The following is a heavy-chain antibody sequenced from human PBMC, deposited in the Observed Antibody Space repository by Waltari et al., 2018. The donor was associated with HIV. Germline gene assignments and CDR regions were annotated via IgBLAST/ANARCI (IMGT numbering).Heavy chain of an antibody. V-gene: IGHV3-23*01. J-gene: IGHJ5*01. Sequence: EVQLLESGGGLVQPGGSLRLSWAASGFTFSCYGISWVRQAPGKGLQWVSIISGSGSTTYSADSVKGRVTISRDNSENTLYLQINSLRAEDTAVYYCAKGAFDMVVVSALDSWGHGTLVTVSS. CDR3: AKGAFDMVVVSALDS. D-gene: IGHD2-21*01. CDR2: ISGSGSTT. CDR1: GFTFSCYG.